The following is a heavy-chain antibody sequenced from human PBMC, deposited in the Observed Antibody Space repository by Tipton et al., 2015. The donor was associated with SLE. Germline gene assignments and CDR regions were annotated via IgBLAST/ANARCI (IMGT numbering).Heavy chain of an antibody. D-gene: IGHD1-26*01. V-gene: IGHV4-59*08. Sequence: TLSLTCTVSGGSISSYYWSWIRQPPGKGLEWIGYIYYSGSTNYNPSLKSRVTISVDTSKNHFSLKLTSVTAADTAVYYCARHGSLYSGSYYHYYYGMDVWGQGTTVTVSS. J-gene: IGHJ6*02. CDR1: GGSISSYY. CDR3: ARHGSLYSGSYYHYYYGMDV. CDR2: IYYSGST.